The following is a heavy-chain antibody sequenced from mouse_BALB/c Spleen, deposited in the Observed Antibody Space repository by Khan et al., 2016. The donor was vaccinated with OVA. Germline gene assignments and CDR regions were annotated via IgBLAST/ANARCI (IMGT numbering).Heavy chain of an antibody. CDR2: INSDGTYT. CDR3: ASHLTGWIAY. J-gene: IGHJ3*01. Sequence: EVELVESGGDLVKPGGSPKLSCAASGFTFSNYGMSWVRQLPDKRLEWVATINSDGTYTYYPDSVKGRFTISRNNAKNTLYLEMSSLKSEDTAMYYCASHLTGWIAYWGQGTLVTVSA. CDR1: GFTFSNYG. V-gene: IGHV5-6*01. D-gene: IGHD4-1*01.